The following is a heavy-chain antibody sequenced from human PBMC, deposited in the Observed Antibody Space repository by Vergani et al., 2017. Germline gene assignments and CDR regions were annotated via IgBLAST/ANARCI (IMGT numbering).Heavy chain of an antibody. Sequence: QMQLQESGPGLVKASETLSLTCTVSGDSIISRSYYWGWLRQPPGKGLEWIGSIYNSGNGDSSSSLKRRVTISADTSKNQFSLRLTSVTAADTAVYYCASGKYYSDSTSHFRGRYFDFWGRGTLVTVPS. J-gene: IGHJ2*01. CDR3: ASGKYYSDSTSHFRGRYFDF. D-gene: IGHD3-16*01. CDR2: IYNSGNG. CDR1: GDSIISRSYY. V-gene: IGHV4-39*01.